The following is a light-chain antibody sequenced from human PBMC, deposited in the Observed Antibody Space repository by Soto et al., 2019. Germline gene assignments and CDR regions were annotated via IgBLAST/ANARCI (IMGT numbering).Light chain of an antibody. CDR2: GAS. J-gene: IGKJ2*01. Sequence: ESVLTQSPGTLSLSPGERATLSCRASQSVNNNYLAWYQQRPGQAPRLLIYGASSRATGIPDRFRGSGSGTDFTLTLSRLEPEDFAVYYCQQYGNSPRYTFGQGTKLEIK. CDR3: QQYGNSPRYT. CDR1: QSVNNNY. V-gene: IGKV3-20*01.